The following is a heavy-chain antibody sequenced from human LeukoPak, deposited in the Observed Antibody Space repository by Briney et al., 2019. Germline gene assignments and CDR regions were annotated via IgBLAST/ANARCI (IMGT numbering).Heavy chain of an antibody. V-gene: IGHV1-18*01. D-gene: IGHD3-22*01. CDR2: VSAYNGNT. CDR3: ASDTYYYDSSGYCPFDY. CDR1: GYTFTSYG. J-gene: IGHJ4*02. Sequence: ASVTVTCNSSGYTFTSYGISWVRHGPGQGLEWMGWVSAYNGNTNYAQKLQGRVTMTTDTCTSTANMELRSLRSDGTAVYYWASDTYYYDSSGYCPFDYWGQGTLVTVSS.